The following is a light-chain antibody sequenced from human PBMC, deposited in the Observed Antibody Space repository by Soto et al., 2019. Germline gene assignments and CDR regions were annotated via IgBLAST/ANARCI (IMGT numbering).Light chain of an antibody. Sequence: IVLTQSPGTLSLSPGERATLSCRASQSVSSSYLAWYQHKPGQAPSLLIYGASRRATGIPDSFSGSGSGTDFTLTISRLEPEDFAVYYCQQYDSSPITFGQGTRLEI. CDR3: QQYDSSPIT. CDR2: GAS. V-gene: IGKV3-20*01. CDR1: QSVSSSY. J-gene: IGKJ5*01.